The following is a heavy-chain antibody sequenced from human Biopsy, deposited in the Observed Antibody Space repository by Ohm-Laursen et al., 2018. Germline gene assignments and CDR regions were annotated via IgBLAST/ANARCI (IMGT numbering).Heavy chain of an antibody. V-gene: IGHV2-5*02. J-gene: IGHJ4*02. CDR2: IYWDDDK. Sequence: TQTLTLTCTFSGFSLTTGRVGMGWIRQPPGKALEWLALIYWDDDKRYSPSLKKRLSITKDTSQNQVVLTMTNMDPVDTATYYCAHTGQWLGQKVGDFDSWGQGTLVTVSS. CDR3: AHTGQWLGQKVGDFDS. CDR1: GFSLTTGRVG. D-gene: IGHD6-19*01.